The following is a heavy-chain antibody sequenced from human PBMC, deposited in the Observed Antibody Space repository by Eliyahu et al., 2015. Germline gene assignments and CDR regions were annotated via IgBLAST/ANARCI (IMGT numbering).Heavy chain of an antibody. J-gene: IGHJ4*02. CDR3: AKSSVRYVSYSAEDY. V-gene: IGHV3-9*01. Sequence: ASGFTFDDYAMHWVRQAPGKGLEWVSGISWNSGSIGYADSVKGRFTISRDNAKNSLYLQMNSLRAEDTALYYCAKSSVRYVSYSAEDYWGQGTLVTVSS. CDR1: GFTFDDYA. D-gene: IGHD3-16*01. CDR2: ISWNSGSI.